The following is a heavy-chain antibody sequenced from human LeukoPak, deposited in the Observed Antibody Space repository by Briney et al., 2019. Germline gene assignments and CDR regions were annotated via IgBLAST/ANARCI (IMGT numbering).Heavy chain of an antibody. J-gene: IGHJ4*02. CDR2: IYSDGST. Sequence: GGSLRLSCAASGFSVSSNYITWVRQAPGKGLEWVSVIYSDGSTKYADSVKARFTISRDNSKNTVYLKMNRLRVEDTALYYCARATLDNWGQGTLVTVSS. CDR3: ARATLDN. V-gene: IGHV3-53*01. CDR1: GFSVSSNY.